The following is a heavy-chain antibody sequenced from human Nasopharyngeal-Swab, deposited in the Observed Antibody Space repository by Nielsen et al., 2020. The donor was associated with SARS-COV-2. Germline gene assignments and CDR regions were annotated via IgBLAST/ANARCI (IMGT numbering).Heavy chain of an antibody. CDR2: TYYRSKWYN. Sequence: SRQCPSRGLEWLGRTYYRSKWYNDYAVSVKSRITINPDTSKNQFSLQLNSVTPEDTAVYYCARDGGGYSGYDYPLYYYYMDVWGKGTTVTVSS. J-gene: IGHJ6*03. D-gene: IGHD5-12*01. CDR3: ARDGGGYSGYDYPLYYYYMDV. V-gene: IGHV6-1*01.